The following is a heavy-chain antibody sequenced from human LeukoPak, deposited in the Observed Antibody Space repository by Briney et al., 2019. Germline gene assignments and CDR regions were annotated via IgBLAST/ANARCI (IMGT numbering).Heavy chain of an antibody. CDR2: ISASGTYI. J-gene: IGHJ6*03. CDR3: ARIAISSLGAYYMDV. V-gene: IGHV3-21*01. D-gene: IGHD5-24*01. Sequence: GGSLRLSCAASGFMFTSYSMNWVRQAPGKGLEWVSSISASGTYIFYGDSVKGRFTLSRDNARSSLYLQMSGLRAEDTAVYYCARIAISSLGAYYMDVWGKGTTVTVSS. CDR1: GFMFTSYS.